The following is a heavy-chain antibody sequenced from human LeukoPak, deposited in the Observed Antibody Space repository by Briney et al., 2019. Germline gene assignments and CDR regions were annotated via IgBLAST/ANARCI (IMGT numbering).Heavy chain of an antibody. D-gene: IGHD6-13*01. CDR2: IYSTGST. V-gene: IGHV4-61*02. Sequence: SETLSLTCTVSGGSISSGDYYWSWIRQPAGKGLEWIGRIYSTGSTNYNPSLKSRVTMSVDTSKNQFSLRLRSVTAADTAVYYCARQIASAGTAGFDFWGQGALVTVSS. CDR1: GGSISSGDYY. CDR3: ARQIASAGTAGFDF. J-gene: IGHJ4*02.